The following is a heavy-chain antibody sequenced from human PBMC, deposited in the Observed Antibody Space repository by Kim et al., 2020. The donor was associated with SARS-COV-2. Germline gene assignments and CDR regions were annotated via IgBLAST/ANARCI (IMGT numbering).Heavy chain of an antibody. CDR2: ISGSGGST. J-gene: IGHJ6*01. V-gene: IGHV3-23*01. Sequence: GGSLRLSCAASGFTFSSYAMSWVRQAPGKGLEWVSAISGSGGSTYYADSVKGRFTISRDNSKNTLYLQMNSLRAEDTAVYYCGEDIGMVRGVIYPDYYGLVVCGQGTTVTVSS. CDR3: GEDIGMVRGVIYPDYYGLVV. CDR1: GFTFSSYA. D-gene: IGHD3-10*01.